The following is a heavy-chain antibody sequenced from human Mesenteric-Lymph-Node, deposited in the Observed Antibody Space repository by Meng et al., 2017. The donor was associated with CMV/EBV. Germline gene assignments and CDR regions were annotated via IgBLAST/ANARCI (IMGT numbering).Heavy chain of an antibody. Sequence: GGSLRLSCEASGFTFSFYWMSWVRQAPGKGLEWVANIKQDGSEKFYVGSVKGRFTISRDNAQNSLSLHMNSLTAEDTAVYYCARARIRFLEFDYWGQGTLVTVSS. CDR1: GFTFSFYW. V-gene: IGHV3-7*01. CDR3: ARARIRFLEFDY. J-gene: IGHJ4*02. CDR2: IKQDGSEK. D-gene: IGHD3-3*01.